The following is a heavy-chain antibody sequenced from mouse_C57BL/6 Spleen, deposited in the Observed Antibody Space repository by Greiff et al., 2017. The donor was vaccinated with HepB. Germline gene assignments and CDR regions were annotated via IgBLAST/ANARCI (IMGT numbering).Heavy chain of an antibody. V-gene: IGHV5-9-1*02. CDR3: TRADSYGSSSGAMDY. D-gene: IGHD1-1*01. CDR2: ISSGGDYI. CDR1: GFTFSSYA. J-gene: IGHJ4*01. Sequence: EVNVVESGEGLVKPGGSLKLSCAASGFTFSSYAMSWVRQTPEKRLEWVAYISSGGDYIYYADTVKGRFTISRDNARNTLYLQMSSLKSEDTAMYYCTRADSYGSSSGAMDYWGQGTSVTVAS.